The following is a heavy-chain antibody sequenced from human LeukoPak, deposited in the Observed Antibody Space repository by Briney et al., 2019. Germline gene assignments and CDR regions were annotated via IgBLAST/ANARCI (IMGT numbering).Heavy chain of an antibody. J-gene: IGHJ3*02. CDR1: GYTFTSYG. CDR3: ARDYPYYYDSSGYYSTRGDAFDI. V-gene: IGHV1-18*01. CDR2: ISAYNGNT. Sequence: ASVKVSCKASGYTFTSYGLSWVRQAPGQGLEWMGWISAYNGNTNYAQKLQGGVTMTTDTSTSTAYMEMRSLRSDDTAVYYCARDYPYYYDSSGYYSTRGDAFDIWGQGTMVTVSS. D-gene: IGHD3-22*01.